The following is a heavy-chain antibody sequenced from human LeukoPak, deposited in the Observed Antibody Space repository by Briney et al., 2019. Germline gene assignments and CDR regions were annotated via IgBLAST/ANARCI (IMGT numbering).Heavy chain of an antibody. CDR2: INQVGNET. D-gene: IGHD3-10*01. V-gene: IGHV3-7*01. Sequence: LPGGSLRLSCAPSGFTFSSYWMTWVRQAPGRGLEWVANINQVGNETYYVDSVKGRFTISRDNAKNLLFLQMSSLRAEDTAVYYCARDYGDYWGQGTLVTVSS. CDR3: ARDYGDY. J-gene: IGHJ4*02. CDR1: GFTFSSYW.